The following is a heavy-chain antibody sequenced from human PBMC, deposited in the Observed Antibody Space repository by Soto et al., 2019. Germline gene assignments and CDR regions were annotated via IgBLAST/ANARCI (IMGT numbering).Heavy chain of an antibody. Sequence: GGSLRLSCAASGFTFSSYSMNWVRQAPGRGLEWVSYISSSSSTIYYADSVKGRFTISRDNAKNSLYLQMNSLRAEDTAVYYCAREYCSSTSCLNWFDPWGQGTLVTVSS. J-gene: IGHJ5*02. V-gene: IGHV3-48*01. CDR2: ISSSSSTI. CDR1: GFTFSSYS. CDR3: AREYCSSTSCLNWFDP. D-gene: IGHD2-2*01.